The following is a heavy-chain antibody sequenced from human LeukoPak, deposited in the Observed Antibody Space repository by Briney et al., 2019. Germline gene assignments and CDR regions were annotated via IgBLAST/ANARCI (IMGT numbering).Heavy chain of an antibody. D-gene: IGHD2-15*01. CDR2: IRGAGGTT. J-gene: IGHJ4*02. V-gene: IGHV3-23*01. CDR1: GFPFTSFA. Sequence: GGSLRPSRAASGFPFTSFAMSWDRQAPGRGLEWVSVIRGAGGTTKYADSVKGRFTISRDNSKNTLYLQLISLRAEDTAVYYCAKENCSGGSCTPNWYNLDSWGQGTLVTVSS. CDR3: AKENCSGGSCTPNWYNLDS.